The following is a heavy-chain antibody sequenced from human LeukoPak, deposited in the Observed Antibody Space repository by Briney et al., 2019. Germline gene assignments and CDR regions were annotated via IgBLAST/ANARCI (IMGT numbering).Heavy chain of an antibody. J-gene: IGHJ4*02. V-gene: IGHV3-53*01. CDR2: IYSGGST. CDR3: AIERNSYGNTVDY. D-gene: IGHD5-18*01. Sequence: GGSLRLSCAASGFTVGSNYMSWVRQAPGKGLEWVSVIYSGGSTYYADSVKGRFTISRDNSKNTLYLQMNSLRAEDTAVYYCAIERNSYGNTVDYWGQGTLVTVSS. CDR1: GFTVGSNY.